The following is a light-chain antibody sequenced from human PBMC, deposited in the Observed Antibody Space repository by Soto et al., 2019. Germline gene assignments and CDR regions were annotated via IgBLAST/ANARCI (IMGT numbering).Light chain of an antibody. CDR3: ISYTDRQSYL. Sequence: QSVLTQPASVSGSPGQSITISCSGTSSDIGSYNHVAWYQQFPGKSPKLMIYAVSDRPSGVSDRFSGSKSGITASLTISGLQTVDEADYYCISYTDRQSYLFGTGTKVTV. CDR1: SSDIGSYNH. CDR2: AVS. J-gene: IGLJ1*01. V-gene: IGLV2-14*03.